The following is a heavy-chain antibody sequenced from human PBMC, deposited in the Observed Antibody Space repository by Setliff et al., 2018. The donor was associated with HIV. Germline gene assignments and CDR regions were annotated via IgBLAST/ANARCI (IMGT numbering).Heavy chain of an antibody. CDR1: GFTFSSYA. D-gene: IGHD2-15*01. Sequence: PGGSLRLSCAASGFTFSSYAMHWVRQAPGKGLEWVAVISYDGSNKYYADSVKGRFTISRDNSKNTLYLQMNSLRAEDTAVYYCAKCGGTCWHNFFGPRGQGTLVTVSS. J-gene: IGHJ5*02. CDR2: ISYDGSNK. V-gene: IGHV3-30*01. CDR3: AKCGGTCWHNFFGP.